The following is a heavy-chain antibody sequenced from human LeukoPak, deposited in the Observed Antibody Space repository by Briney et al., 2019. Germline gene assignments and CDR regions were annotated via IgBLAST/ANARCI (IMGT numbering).Heavy chain of an antibody. CDR1: GGSITNYY. V-gene: IGHV4-59*12. CDR3: ARVRGYRLGYSYGSYYYYYYMDV. CDR2: IYYTGAT. D-gene: IGHD5-18*01. Sequence: SETLSLTCTVSGGSITNYYWSWIRQPPGKGLEWLGYIYYTGATKYNPSLESRVTISVDTSKSQFSLQLNSVTPEDTAVYYCARVRGYRLGYSYGSYYYYYYMDVWGKGTTVTVSS. J-gene: IGHJ6*03.